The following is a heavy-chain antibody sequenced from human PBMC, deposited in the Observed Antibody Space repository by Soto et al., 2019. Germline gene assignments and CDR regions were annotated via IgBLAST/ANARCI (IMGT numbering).Heavy chain of an antibody. CDR1: GFTFSSYA. Sequence: EVQLLESGGGLVQPGGSLRLSCAASGFTFSSYAMSWVRQAPGKGLEWVSAISGSGGSTYYADSVKGRFTISRDNSKHTLYLQMNSLRAEDTAVYYCAKGSYSSSWYGGYWGQGTLVTVSS. J-gene: IGHJ4*02. V-gene: IGHV3-23*01. D-gene: IGHD6-13*01. CDR3: AKGSYSSSWYGGY. CDR2: ISGSGGST.